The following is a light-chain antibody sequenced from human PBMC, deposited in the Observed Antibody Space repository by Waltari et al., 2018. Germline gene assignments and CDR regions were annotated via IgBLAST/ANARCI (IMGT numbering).Light chain of an antibody. J-gene: IGKJ1*01. CDR1: QGLSYRSNDKNY. CDR2: WAS. V-gene: IGKV4-1*01. CDR3: QQYYNIPRT. Sequence: DVVMTQFPDSLAVSLGERATLTCKSSQGLSYRSNDKNYLAWYQKKPGQPPKLLIYWASTRESGVPDRFSGSGSGTDFTLTISSLQAEDVAVYYCQQYYNIPRTFGQGTKVEIK.